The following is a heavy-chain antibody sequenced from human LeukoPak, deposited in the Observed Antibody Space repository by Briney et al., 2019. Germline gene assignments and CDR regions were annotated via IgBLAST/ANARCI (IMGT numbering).Heavy chain of an antibody. CDR3: AKAQGGTNGLLAY. CDR2: IKQDGSEK. D-gene: IGHD2-21*01. V-gene: IGHV3-7*03. J-gene: IGHJ4*02. Sequence: GGSLRLSCAASGFSFSNYWMSWVRQVPGKGLEWVANIKQDGSEKYYVDSVKGRFTISRDNAKNTLSLQMNSLRAEDTALYYCAKAQGGTNGLLAYWGQGTLVTISS. CDR1: GFSFSNYW.